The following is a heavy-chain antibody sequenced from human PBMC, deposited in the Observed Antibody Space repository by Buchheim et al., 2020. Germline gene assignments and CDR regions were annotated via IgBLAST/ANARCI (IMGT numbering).Heavy chain of an antibody. D-gene: IGHD3-3*01. J-gene: IGHJ4*02. CDR2: ISYDGSNK. CDR1: GFTFSGYA. V-gene: IGHV3-30*04. CDR3: ARSGYDFWSGYYAFWDY. Sequence: QVQLVESGGGVVQPGRSLRLSCAASGFTFSGYAMHWVRQAPGKGLEWVAVISYDGSNKYYADSVKGRFTISRDNSKNTLYLQMNSLRAEDTAVYYCARSGYDFWSGYYAFWDYWGQGTL.